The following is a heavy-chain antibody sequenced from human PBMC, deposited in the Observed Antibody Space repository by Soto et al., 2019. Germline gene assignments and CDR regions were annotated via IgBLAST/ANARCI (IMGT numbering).Heavy chain of an antibody. J-gene: IGHJ3*02. Sequence: ASVKVSCKASGGTFSSYAISWVRQAPGQGLEWMGIINPSGGSTSYAQKFQGRVTMTRDTSTSTVYMELSSLRSEDTAVYYCASRFTVTTKGGVAFDIWGQGTMVTVSS. V-gene: IGHV1-46*01. CDR2: INPSGGST. CDR3: ASRFTVTTKGGVAFDI. CDR1: GGTFSSYA. D-gene: IGHD4-17*01.